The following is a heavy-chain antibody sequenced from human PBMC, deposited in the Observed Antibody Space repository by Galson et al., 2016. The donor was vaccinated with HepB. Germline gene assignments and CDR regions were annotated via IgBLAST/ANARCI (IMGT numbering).Heavy chain of an antibody. CDR3: VRDKEDSSGYFGY. CDR2: ISLNSSYI. Sequence: SLRLSCAASGFTFSKYSMNWVRQAPGMRLEWVSSISLNSSYIYYADSVQGRLTISRDNAKNSLYLQMNSLRAEDTAVYYCVRDKEDSSGYFGYWGQGTLVTVAS. V-gene: IGHV3-21*01. J-gene: IGHJ4*02. D-gene: IGHD3-22*01. CDR1: GFTFSKYS.